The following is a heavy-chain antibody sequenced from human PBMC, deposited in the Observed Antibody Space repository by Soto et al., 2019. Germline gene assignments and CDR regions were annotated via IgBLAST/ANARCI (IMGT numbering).Heavy chain of an antibody. J-gene: IGHJ4*02. CDR1: GGTLISYA. CDR2: IIPIFGTA. CDR3: ARVNSGGAEAGPPYYFDY. Sequence: GXSVKVSCNASGGTLISYAISWVRQAPGQGLEWMGGIIPIFGTANYAQKFQGRVTITADESTSTAYMELSSLRSEDTAVHYCARVNSGGAEAGPPYYFDYWGQGTLVTVSS. D-gene: IGHD6-13*01. V-gene: IGHV1-69*01.